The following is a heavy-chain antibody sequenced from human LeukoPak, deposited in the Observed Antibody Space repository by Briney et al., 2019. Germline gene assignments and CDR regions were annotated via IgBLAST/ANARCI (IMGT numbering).Heavy chain of an antibody. CDR1: GFTFSSYS. Sequence: PGGSLRLSCAASGFTFSSYSMNWVRQAPGKGVEWVSSISSSSSYIYYADSVKGRFTISRDNAKNSLYLQMNSLRAEDTAVYYCASEFLAAAGTPLGDYWGQGTLVTVSS. CDR2: ISSSSSYI. V-gene: IGHV3-21*01. J-gene: IGHJ4*02. CDR3: ASEFLAAAGTPLGDY. D-gene: IGHD6-13*01.